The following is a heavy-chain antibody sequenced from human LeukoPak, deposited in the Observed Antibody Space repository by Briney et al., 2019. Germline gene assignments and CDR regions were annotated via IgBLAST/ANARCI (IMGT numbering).Heavy chain of an antibody. Sequence: ASVKVSCKASGYTFTSYAMHWVRQAPGQRLEWMGWINAGNGYTKYSQEFQGRVTITRDTSASTAYMELSSLRSEDMAVYYCARDNSVRDEAWWFNPWGQGTLVTVSS. J-gene: IGHJ5*02. CDR1: GYTFTSYA. V-gene: IGHV1-3*03. CDR2: INAGNGYT. CDR3: ARDNSVRDEAWWFNP. D-gene: IGHD5-24*01.